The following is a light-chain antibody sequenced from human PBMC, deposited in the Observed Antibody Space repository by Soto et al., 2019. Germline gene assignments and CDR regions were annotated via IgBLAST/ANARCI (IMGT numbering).Light chain of an antibody. CDR3: QSSVSSLSVV. CDR2: GNS. V-gene: IGLV1-40*01. Sequence: QSVLTQPPSVSGAPGQRVTISCTGSSSNIGAGYDVHWYQQLPGTAPKPLIYGNSNRPSGVPDRFSGSKSGTSASLAITGLQAEDEADYNCQSSVSSLSVVFGGGTKLTVL. J-gene: IGLJ2*01. CDR1: SSNIGAGYD.